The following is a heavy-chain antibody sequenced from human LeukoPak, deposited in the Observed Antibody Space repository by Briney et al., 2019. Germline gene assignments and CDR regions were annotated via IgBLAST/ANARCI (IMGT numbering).Heavy chain of an antibody. Sequence: GGSLRLSCAASGFSFSSYWMNWVRQAPGEGLVWVAHINTDGRTTTYADSVKGRFTVARDNAKNTLYLEMNRLRAEDTAVYYCARDNTYMFDYWGQGTQVTVSS. D-gene: IGHD2-2*02. CDR3: ARDNTYMFDY. J-gene: IGHJ4*02. V-gene: IGHV3-74*01. CDR1: GFSFSSYW. CDR2: INTDGRTT.